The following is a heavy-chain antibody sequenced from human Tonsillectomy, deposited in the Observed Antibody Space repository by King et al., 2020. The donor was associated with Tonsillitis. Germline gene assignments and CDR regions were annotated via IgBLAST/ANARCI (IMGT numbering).Heavy chain of an antibody. Sequence: VQLVQSGAEVKKPGSSVKVSCKASGGTFNSYAISWVRQAPGQGLEWMGGIIPMSGIANYAQKFQGRVTITADESTTTAYMELISLRSEDTAVYYCARDQPYGGYSYGLFDDWGQGTLVTVSS. D-gene: IGHD5-18*01. J-gene: IGHJ4*02. CDR3: ARDQPYGGYSYGLFDD. V-gene: IGHV1-69*01. CDR1: GGTFNSYA. CDR2: IIPMSGIA.